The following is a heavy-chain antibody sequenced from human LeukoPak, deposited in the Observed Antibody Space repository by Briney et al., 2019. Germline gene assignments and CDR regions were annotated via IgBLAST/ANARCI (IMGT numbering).Heavy chain of an antibody. V-gene: IGHV4-34*01. CDR2: INHSGST. CDR3: ARGNVNYDILTGYSLSFDY. D-gene: IGHD3-9*01. Sequence: PSETLSLTCAVYGGSFSGYYWSWIRQPSGKGLEWIGEINHSGSTNYNPSLKSRVTISVDTSKNQFSLKLSSVTAADTAVYYCARGNVNYDILTGYSLSFDYWGQGTLVTVSS. CDR1: GGSFSGYY. J-gene: IGHJ4*02.